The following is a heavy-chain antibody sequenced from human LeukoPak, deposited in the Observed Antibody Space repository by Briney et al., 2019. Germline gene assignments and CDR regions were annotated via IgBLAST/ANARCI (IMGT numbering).Heavy chain of an antibody. CDR2: IYPGDSDT. V-gene: IGHV5-51*01. CDR3: ARLKGGENYHFEY. J-gene: IGHJ4*02. Sequence: ESLQISCKGYGYSFTSYWIGWGRQMPGKGVEWMGIIYPGDSDTRYSPSFQGQVTISADKSISSAYLQWSSLKASDTAMYYCARLKGGENYHFEYWGQGALVTVSS. D-gene: IGHD1-7*01. CDR1: GYSFTSYW.